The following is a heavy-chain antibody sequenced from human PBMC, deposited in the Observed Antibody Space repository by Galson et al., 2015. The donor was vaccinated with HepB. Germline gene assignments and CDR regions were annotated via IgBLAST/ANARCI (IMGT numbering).Heavy chain of an antibody. Sequence: SLRLSCAASGFTVSTNSMSWVRQAPGKGLEWVSVIYSGGSTYYADSVKGRFTISRDNAKNTLFLQMNILRADDTAVYYCAKDRSCGSSCSFDFWGQGTLVTVSS. D-gene: IGHD3-10*02. CDR2: IYSGGST. J-gene: IGHJ4*02. CDR3: AKDRSCGSSCSFDF. CDR1: GFTVSTNS. V-gene: IGHV3-66*01.